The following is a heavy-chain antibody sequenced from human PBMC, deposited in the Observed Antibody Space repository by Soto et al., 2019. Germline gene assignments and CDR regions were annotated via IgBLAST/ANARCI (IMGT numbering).Heavy chain of an antibody. J-gene: IGHJ4*01. CDR3: ARTSSSSSHYFDY. Sequence: EVQLVESGGGLVKPGGSLRLSCAASGFTFSSYSMNWVRQAPGKGLEWVSSISSSSSYIYYADSVKGRFTISRDNAQNSLYLQMNSLRAEDTAVYYCARTSSSSSHYFDYWGHGTLVTVSS. V-gene: IGHV3-21*01. D-gene: IGHD6-6*01. CDR2: ISSSSSYI. CDR1: GFTFSSYS.